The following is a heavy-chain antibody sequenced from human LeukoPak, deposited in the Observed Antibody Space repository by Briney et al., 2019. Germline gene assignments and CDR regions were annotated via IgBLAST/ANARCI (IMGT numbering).Heavy chain of an antibody. CDR3: ARVVSIALGGTGDAFDI. J-gene: IGHJ3*02. CDR1: GYTFTSSG. Sequence: ASVKVSCKASGYTFTSSGISWVRQAPGQGLEWMGWISAHDGGTNYALKLQDRVSMTTDTSTSTAYMELRGLRSDDTAVYYCARVVSIALGGTGDAFDIWGQGTMVTVSS. V-gene: IGHV1-18*01. CDR2: ISAHDGGT. D-gene: IGHD3/OR15-3a*01.